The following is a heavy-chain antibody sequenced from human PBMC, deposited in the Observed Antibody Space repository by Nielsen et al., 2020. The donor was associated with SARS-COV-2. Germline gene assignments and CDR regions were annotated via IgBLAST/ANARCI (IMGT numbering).Heavy chain of an antibody. CDR3: TKVKKLGYCATPSCYGEYYFDS. CDR2: INWNSDSI. V-gene: IGHV3-9*01. J-gene: IGHJ4*02. Sequence: GGSLRLSCAASGFTFSSYAMHWVRQAPGKGLEWVSGINWNSDSIAYADSVKGRFTISRDNAKNSLFLQMHSLRLEDTAFYYCTKVKKLGYCATPSCYGEYYFDSWGQRTLVIVSS. D-gene: IGHD2-15*01. CDR1: GFTFSSYA.